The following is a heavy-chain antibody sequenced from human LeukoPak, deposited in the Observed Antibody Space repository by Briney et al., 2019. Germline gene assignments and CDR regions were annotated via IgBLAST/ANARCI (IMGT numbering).Heavy chain of an antibody. CDR1: GYSISSGYY. D-gene: IGHD1-20*01. CDR3: ARAVGGISGIFDY. CDR2: VYHSGST. V-gene: IGHV4-38-2*01. Sequence: TASETLSLTCAVSGYSISSGYYWGWIRQPPGKGLEWIGTVYHSGSTYYNPSLRGRVTISVDTSKNQFSLRLSSVTAADTAVYYCARAVGGISGIFDYWGQGTLVTVSS. J-gene: IGHJ4*02.